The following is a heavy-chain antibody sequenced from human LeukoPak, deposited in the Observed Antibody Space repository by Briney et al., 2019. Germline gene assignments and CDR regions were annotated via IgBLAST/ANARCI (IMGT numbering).Heavy chain of an antibody. CDR3: ARDRLQYYYGSGSYYNPGDAFDI. D-gene: IGHD3-10*01. V-gene: IGHV1-69*06. Sequence: ASVKVSCKTSGYSFTGYYIHWVRQAPGQGLEWMGGIIPIFGTANYAQKFQGRVTITADNSTSTAYMELSSLRSEDTAVYYCARDRLQYYYGSGSYYNPGDAFDIWGQGTMVTVSS. CDR2: IIPIFGTA. J-gene: IGHJ3*02. CDR1: GYSFTGYY.